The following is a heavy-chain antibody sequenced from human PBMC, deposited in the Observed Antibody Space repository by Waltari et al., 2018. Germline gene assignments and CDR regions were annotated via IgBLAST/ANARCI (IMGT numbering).Heavy chain of an antibody. CDR2: ISGSGGST. Sequence: EVQLLESGGGLVQPGGSLRLSCAASGFTFSSYAMSWVRQAPGKGLEWVSAISGSGGSTSYADSVKGRFTISRDNSKNTLYLQMNSLRAEDTAVYYCANVDYGDYGDYGSHPFTDVWGQGTTVTVSS. J-gene: IGHJ6*02. D-gene: IGHD4-17*01. CDR3: ANVDYGDYGDYGSHPFTDV. V-gene: IGHV3-23*01. CDR1: GFTFSSYA.